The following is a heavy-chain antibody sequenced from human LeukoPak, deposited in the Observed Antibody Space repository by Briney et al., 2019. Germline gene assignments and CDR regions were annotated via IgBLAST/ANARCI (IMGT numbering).Heavy chain of an antibody. J-gene: IGHJ4*02. CDR2: IYPGDSDT. CDR3: ARHVKTYCGGDCYSVLFDY. D-gene: IGHD2-21*02. Sequence: GESLKISCKGSGYSFTSYWIGWVRQMPGKGLEWMGIIYPGDSDTRYSPSFQGQVTISADKPISTAYLQWSSLKASDTAMYYCARHVKTYCGGDCYSVLFDYWGQGTLVTVSS. CDR1: GYSFTSYW. V-gene: IGHV5-51*01.